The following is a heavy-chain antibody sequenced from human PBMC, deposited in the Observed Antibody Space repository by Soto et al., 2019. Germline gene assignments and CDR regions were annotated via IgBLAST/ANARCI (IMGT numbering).Heavy chain of an antibody. J-gene: IGHJ4*02. CDR2: IYYSGST. D-gene: IGHD7-27*01. Sequence: SETLSLTCTVSGGSISSSSYYWGWIRQPPGKGLEWIGSIYYSGSTYYNPSLKSRVTISVDTSKNQFSLKLSSVTAADTAVYYCASFLPNLGIDYWGQGTLVTVSS. CDR3: ASFLPNLGIDY. V-gene: IGHV4-39*01. CDR1: GGSISSSSYY.